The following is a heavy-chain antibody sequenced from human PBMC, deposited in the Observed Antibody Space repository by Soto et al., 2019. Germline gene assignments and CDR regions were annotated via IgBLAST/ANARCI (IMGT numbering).Heavy chain of an antibody. CDR2: IIPIFGTA. CDR1: GGTFSSYA. J-gene: IGHJ6*02. D-gene: IGHD2-15*01. Sequence: QVQLVQSGAEVKKPGSSVKVSCKASGGTFSSYAISWVRQAPGQGLEWMGGIIPIFGTANYAQKFQGRVTITADAATSTAYMELSSLRSEDTAVYYCARAPPPDCSGGSCYSFYYGMDVWGQGTTVTVSS. CDR3: ARAPPPDCSGGSCYSFYYGMDV. V-gene: IGHV1-69*01.